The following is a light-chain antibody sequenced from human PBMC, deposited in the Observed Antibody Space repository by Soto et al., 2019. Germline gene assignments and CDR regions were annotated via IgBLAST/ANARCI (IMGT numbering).Light chain of an antibody. Sequence: EIVVTQSPGTLSLSPGEGATLSCRASQSVSSSYLAWYQQKPGQAPRLIIYGASSRATGIPDRFSGSGSGTDFTLTISRLEPEDFAVYYCQQYGSSPQTFGQGTKLEIK. CDR2: GAS. CDR1: QSVSSSY. V-gene: IGKV3-20*01. J-gene: IGKJ2*01. CDR3: QQYGSSPQT.